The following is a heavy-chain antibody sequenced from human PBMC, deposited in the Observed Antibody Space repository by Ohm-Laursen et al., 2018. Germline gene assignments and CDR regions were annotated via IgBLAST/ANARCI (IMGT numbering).Heavy chain of an antibody. CDR2: ISETSSHI. Sequence: SLRLSCAASGFSVSSYDMNWVRQAPGKGLEWISYISETSSHIYDAGSVRGRFTVARDIAKNSLYLQLNSLRAEDTAVYYCARGVDVWGQGTTVTVSS. V-gene: IGHV3-21*01. CDR3: ARGVDV. CDR1: GFSVSSYD. J-gene: IGHJ6*02.